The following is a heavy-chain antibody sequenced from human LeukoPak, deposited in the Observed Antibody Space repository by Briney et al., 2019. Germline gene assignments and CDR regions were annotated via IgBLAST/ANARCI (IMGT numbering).Heavy chain of an antibody. V-gene: IGHV3-30-3*01. J-gene: IGHJ4*02. CDR1: GLTFTTYA. D-gene: IGHD5-18*01. CDR3: ARGSGVQVWSSLDY. CDR2: ISYDESNK. Sequence: GGSLRLSCAASGLTFTTYAMHWVRQAPGKGLEWVAVISYDESNKYYGDSVQGRFTISRDNSKNTLYLQMNSLRPEDTAVYYCARGSGVQVWSSLDYWGQGTLVTVSS.